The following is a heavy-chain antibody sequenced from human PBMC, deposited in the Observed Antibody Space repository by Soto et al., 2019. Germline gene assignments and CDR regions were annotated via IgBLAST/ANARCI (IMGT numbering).Heavy chain of an antibody. CDR1: GGTFRSYA. J-gene: IGHJ5*02. Sequence: SVKVSCKVSGGTFRSYAINWVRQAPGQGLEWMGGITPISGTTNYAQKFQGRVTITADESTSTDYMDLSSLRYDDTAVYYCARVDTWGQGSTVTVSS. V-gene: IGHV1-69*13. CDR2: ITPISGTT. CDR3: ARVDT.